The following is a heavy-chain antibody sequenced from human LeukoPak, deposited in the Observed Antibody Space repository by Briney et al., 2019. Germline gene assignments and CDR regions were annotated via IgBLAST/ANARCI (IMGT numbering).Heavy chain of an antibody. CDR2: IWYDGSNK. V-gene: IGHV3-33*01. CDR1: GFTFSSYG. J-gene: IGHJ3*02. CDR3: ARSTQDAVGYGDYGDAFDI. Sequence: QPGRSLTLSCAASGFTFSSYGMHWVRQALGKGLEWVAVIWYDGSNKYYADSVKGRFTISRDNSKNTLYLQMNSLRAEDTAVYYCARSTQDAVGYGDYGDAFDIWGQGTMVTVSS. D-gene: IGHD4-17*01.